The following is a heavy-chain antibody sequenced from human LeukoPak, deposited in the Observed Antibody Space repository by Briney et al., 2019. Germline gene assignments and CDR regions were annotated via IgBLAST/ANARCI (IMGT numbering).Heavy chain of an antibody. J-gene: IGHJ4*02. Sequence: GGTLRLSCAASIFSFNLYGISWVRQAPGKGLEWIATISGSGTNTHYADSVKGRLTISRDNSKNTVYVQMNSLRAEDTAVYYCARDPSTLTRRDDYWGQGTLVTVSS. V-gene: IGHV3-23*01. CDR1: IFSFNLYG. CDR2: ISGSGTNT. D-gene: IGHD1-1*01. CDR3: ARDPSTLTRRDDY.